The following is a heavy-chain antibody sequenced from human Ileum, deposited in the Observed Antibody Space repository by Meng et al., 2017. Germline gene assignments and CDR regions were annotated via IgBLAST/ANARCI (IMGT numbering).Heavy chain of an antibody. CDR1: GFSVSTYW. Sequence: EVSRLGSEGCLVQRGGSLRLSFAASGFSVSTYWRNSVRKVPGKGLEWISRINVDGTSTSYAESVKGRFTISRDNAKNTLYLQMSGLSADDTAVYYCARGAFSGQYRCGDYWGQGSLVTVAS. V-gene: IGHV3-74*01. CDR3: ARGAFSGQYRCGDY. CDR2: INVDGTST. J-gene: IGHJ4*02. D-gene: IGHD3-16*02.